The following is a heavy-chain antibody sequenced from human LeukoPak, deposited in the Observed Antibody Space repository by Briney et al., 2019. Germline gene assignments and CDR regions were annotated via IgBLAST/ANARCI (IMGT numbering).Heavy chain of an antibody. J-gene: IGHJ6*02. CDR3: ARDRPLLWFGELPTPQDSYGMDV. D-gene: IGHD3-10*01. V-gene: IGHV4-4*02. CDR1: GGSISSVNL. CDR2: MYLSGTT. Sequence: SETLSLTCAVSGGSISSVNLWSWVCQPPGKGLEWIGEMYLSGTTTYNPSLKSRVTISVDKSKNQFSLKLSSVTAADTAVYYCARDRPLLWFGELPTPQDSYGMDVWGQGTTVTVSS.